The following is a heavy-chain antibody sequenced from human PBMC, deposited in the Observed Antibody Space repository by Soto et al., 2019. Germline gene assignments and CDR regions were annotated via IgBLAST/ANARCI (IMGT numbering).Heavy chain of an antibody. CDR2: ISSNGGST. J-gene: IGHJ4*02. V-gene: IGHV3-64D*08. D-gene: IGHD2-2*01. Sequence: EVQLVESGGGLVQPGGSLRLSCSASGFTFSSYAMHWVRQAPGKGLEYVSAISSNGGSTYYADSVKGRFTISRDNSKNTLYLQMSSLRAEDTAVYYCVKEMIVVVPAASSLFDYWGQGTLVTVSS. CDR3: VKEMIVVVPAASSLFDY. CDR1: GFTFSSYA.